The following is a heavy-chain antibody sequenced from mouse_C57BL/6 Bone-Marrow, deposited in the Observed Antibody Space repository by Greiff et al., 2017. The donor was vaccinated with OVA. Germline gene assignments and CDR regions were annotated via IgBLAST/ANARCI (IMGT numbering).Heavy chain of an antibody. Sequence: DVKLVESGGGLVKPGGSLKLSCAASGFTFSSYAMSWVRQTPEKRLEWVATISDGGSYTYYPDNVKGRFTISRDNAKNNLYLQMSHLKSEDTAMYYCARDRGTVSAYWGQGTLVTVSA. CDR3: ARDRGTVSAY. CDR2: ISDGGSYT. J-gene: IGHJ3*01. D-gene: IGHD4-1*01. V-gene: IGHV5-4*01. CDR1: GFTFSSYA.